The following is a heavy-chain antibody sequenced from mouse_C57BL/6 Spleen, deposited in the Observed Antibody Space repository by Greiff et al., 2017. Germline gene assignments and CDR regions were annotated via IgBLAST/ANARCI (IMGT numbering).Heavy chain of an antibody. CDR3: ARENYGSSYPFDY. D-gene: IGHD1-1*01. V-gene: IGHV5-4*01. CDR2: ISDGGSYT. CDR1: GFTFSSYA. J-gene: IGHJ2*01. Sequence: DVHLVESGGGLVKPGGSLKLSCAASGFTFSSYAMSWVRQTPEKRLEWVATISDGGSYTYYPDNVKGRFTISRDNAKNNLYLQMSHLKSEDTAMYYCARENYGSSYPFDYWGQGTTLTVSS.